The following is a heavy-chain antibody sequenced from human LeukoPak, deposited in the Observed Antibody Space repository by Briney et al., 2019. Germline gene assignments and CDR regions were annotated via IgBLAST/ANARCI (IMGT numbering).Heavy chain of an antibody. V-gene: IGHV3-11*03. J-gene: IGHJ4*02. Sequence: GGSLRLSCAASGFTFSDYYMSWIRQAPGKGLEWVSYISSSSSYTNYADSVKGRFTISRDNAKNSLYLQMNSLRAEDTAVYYCARFPNRGANAPVDYWGQGTLVTVSS. CDR2: ISSSSSYT. D-gene: IGHD1-26*01. CDR3: ARFPNRGANAPVDY. CDR1: GFTFSDYY.